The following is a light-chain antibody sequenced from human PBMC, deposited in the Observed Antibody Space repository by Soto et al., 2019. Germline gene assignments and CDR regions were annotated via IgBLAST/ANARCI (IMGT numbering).Light chain of an antibody. CDR2: AAS. V-gene: IGKV1-9*01. J-gene: IGKJ4*01. Sequence: IQLTQSPSSLAASVGDRVTITCRASQGISTYLGWYQQRPGKAPKLLIYAASTLQSGVSSRFSGSGSGTDFTLTISSLHPEDFANYYCQQLNSYPLTFGGGTKVEIK. CDR1: QGISTY. CDR3: QQLNSYPLT.